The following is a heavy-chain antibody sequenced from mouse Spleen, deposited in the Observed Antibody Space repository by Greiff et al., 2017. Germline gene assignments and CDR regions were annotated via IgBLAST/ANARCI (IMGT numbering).Heavy chain of an antibody. J-gene: IGHJ3*01. CDR1: GFSLTSYG. V-gene: IGHV2-2*01. D-gene: IGHD4-1*01. Sequence: VQLKESGPGLVQPSQSLSITCTVSGFSLTSYGVHWVRQSPGKGLEWLGVIWSGGSTDYNAAFISRLSISKDNSKSQVFFKMNSLQADDTAIYYCARNGRTGTQFAYWGQGTLVTVSA. CDR2: IWSGGST. CDR3: ARNGRTGTQFAY.